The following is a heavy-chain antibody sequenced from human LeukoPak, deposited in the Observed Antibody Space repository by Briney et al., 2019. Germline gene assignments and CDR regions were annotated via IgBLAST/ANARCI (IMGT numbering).Heavy chain of an antibody. V-gene: IGHV4-59*01. Sequence: SETLSLTCTVSGGSISSYYWSWLRQPPGKGLEWIGYIYYSGSTNYNPSLKSRVAISVDTSKNQFSLKLSSVTAADTAVYYCARVLVVPAAIGWFDPWGQGTLVTVSS. J-gene: IGHJ5*02. CDR1: GGSISSYY. CDR3: ARVLVVPAAIGWFDP. D-gene: IGHD2-2*02. CDR2: IYYSGST.